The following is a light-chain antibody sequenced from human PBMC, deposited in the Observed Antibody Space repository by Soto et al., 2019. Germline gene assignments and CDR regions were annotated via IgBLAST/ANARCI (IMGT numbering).Light chain of an antibody. CDR1: QTISSW. J-gene: IGKJ1*01. V-gene: IGKV1-5*03. CDR3: QQYNRYSP. Sequence: DIQMTQSPSTLSGSVGDRVTITCRASQTISSWLAWYQQKPGKAPKLLIYKASTLKSGVPSRFSGSGSGTDFTLNICSLQPEDFANYYCQQYNRYSPFGQGTKVDI. CDR2: KAS.